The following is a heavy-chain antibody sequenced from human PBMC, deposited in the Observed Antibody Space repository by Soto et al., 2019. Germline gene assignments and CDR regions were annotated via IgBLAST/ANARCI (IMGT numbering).Heavy chain of an antibody. V-gene: IGHV3-72*01. Sequence: EVQLVESGGGLVQPGGSLRLSCAASGFTFSDHYIDWVRQAPGKGLEWVGRTRNKANSFTTEYAASVKGRFTIFRDDSKNSLYLQMSSLKTEDTAVYYCARELMTTVTYFDYWGQGTLVTVSS. CDR3: ARELMTTVTYFDY. CDR1: GFTFSDHY. D-gene: IGHD4-17*01. CDR2: TRNKANSFTT. J-gene: IGHJ4*02.